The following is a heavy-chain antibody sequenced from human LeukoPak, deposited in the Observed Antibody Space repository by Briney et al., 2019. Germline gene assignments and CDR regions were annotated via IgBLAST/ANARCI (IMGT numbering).Heavy chain of an antibody. CDR2: INHSGST. CDR1: GGSFSGYY. D-gene: IGHD5-18*01. Sequence: PSETLSLTCAVYGGSFSGYYWSWIRQPPGKGLEWIGEINHSGSTNYNPSLKSRVTISVDTSKNQFSLKLSSVTAADTAVYYCAGPGRNGYPHWGQGTLVTVSS. J-gene: IGHJ4*02. CDR3: AGPGRNGYPH. V-gene: IGHV4-34*01.